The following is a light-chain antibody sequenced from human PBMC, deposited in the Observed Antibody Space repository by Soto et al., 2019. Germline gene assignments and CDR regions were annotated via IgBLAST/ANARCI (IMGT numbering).Light chain of an antibody. J-gene: IGKJ1*01. V-gene: IGKV3-20*01. Sequence: EVVLTQSPGTLSLSPGERATLSCRTSQTVSSSFLAWYQQKPGQAPRLLMFDASNRATDIPDRFSGSGSGTDLTLTIGRLEPEDFALYYCQQFGSLGTFGQGTKVEIK. CDR2: DAS. CDR1: QTVSSSF. CDR3: QQFGSLGT.